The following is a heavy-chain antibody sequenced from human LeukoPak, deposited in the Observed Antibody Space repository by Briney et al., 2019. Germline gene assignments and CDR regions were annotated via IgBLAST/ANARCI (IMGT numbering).Heavy chain of an antibody. J-gene: IGHJ3*02. CDR1: GFTFSSYG. CDR3: ARADSSSTEAFDI. CDR2: IRYDGSNK. Sequence: GGSLRLSCAASGFTFSSYGMHWVRQAPGKGLEWVAFIRYDGSNKYYADSVKGRFTISRDNSKNTLYLQVNSLRADDTAVYYCARADSSSTEAFDIWGQGTMVTVSS. D-gene: IGHD6-6*01. V-gene: IGHV3-30*02.